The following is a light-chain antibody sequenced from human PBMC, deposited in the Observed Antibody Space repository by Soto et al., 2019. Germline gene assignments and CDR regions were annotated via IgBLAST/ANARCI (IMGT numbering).Light chain of an antibody. CDR3: QQYKNWPPLT. J-gene: IGKJ1*01. CDR1: QSISSD. CDR2: GAS. V-gene: IGKV3-15*01. Sequence: ETVLTQSPATLSVSPGERVTLSCRASQSISSDLSWFQQKPGQPPRLLIYGASTRATDIPARFSGSGSGTEFTLTISSLQSEDFGVYYCQQYKNWPPLTFGQGTKVDIK.